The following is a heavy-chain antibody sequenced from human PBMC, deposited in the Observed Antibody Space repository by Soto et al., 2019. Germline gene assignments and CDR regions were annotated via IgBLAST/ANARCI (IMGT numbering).Heavy chain of an antibody. CDR3: ARETV. V-gene: IGHV3-7*05. CDR2: IKQDGSEQ. Sequence: EVQLVESGGGLVQPGGSLRLSCAASGFTFSGYWMSWVRQAPGKGLEWVANIKQDGSEQFYVDSVKGRFTISRDNAKNSLYLQLNSLRAEDTAVYYCARETVWGQGTTVTVSS. J-gene: IGHJ6*02. CDR1: GFTFSGYW.